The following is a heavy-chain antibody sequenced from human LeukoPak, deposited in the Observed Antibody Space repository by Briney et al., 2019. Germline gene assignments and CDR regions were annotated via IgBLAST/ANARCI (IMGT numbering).Heavy chain of an antibody. CDR1: GFTVSSNS. CDR2: IDGSHSTI. D-gene: IGHD4-23*01. J-gene: IGHJ4*02. V-gene: IGHV3-48*01. Sequence: PGGSLRLSCTVSGFTVSSNSMSWVRQAPGKGLEWISYIDGSHSTIYYADSVKGRFTISRDNAKNSLYLQMNSLRAEDTAVYYCVRDLRWSFDYWGQGTLVTVSS. CDR3: VRDLRWSFDY.